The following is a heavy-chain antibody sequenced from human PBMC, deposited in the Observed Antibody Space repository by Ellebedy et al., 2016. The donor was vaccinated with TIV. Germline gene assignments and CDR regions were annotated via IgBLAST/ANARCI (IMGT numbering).Heavy chain of an antibody. V-gene: IGHV4-31*03. CDR2: VYSSGST. Sequence: SETLSLTXTVSGGSTSSAGYSWNWVRQHPGNVLEWIGNVYSSGSTNYNPSLKSRLTISGDTSKNQFSVKLTSVTAADTAVYYCTRGEFNWGQGVLVTVSS. J-gene: IGHJ4*02. CDR1: GGSTSSAGYS. CDR3: TRGEFN. D-gene: IGHD2/OR15-2a*01.